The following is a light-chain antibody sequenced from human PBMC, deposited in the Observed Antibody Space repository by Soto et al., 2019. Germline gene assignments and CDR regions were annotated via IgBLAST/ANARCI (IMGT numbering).Light chain of an antibody. V-gene: IGKV3-20*01. J-gene: IGKJ1*01. CDR2: GAS. CDR3: QPYGSSPWT. Sequence: EIVLTQSPGTLSLSPGERATLSCRASHSVSSSYLAWYQQKPGQAPRPLIYGASSRAIGIPDRFSGSGSGTDFTLTISRLEPADFAVYYCQPYGSSPWTFGQGTKVHLK. CDR1: HSVSSSY.